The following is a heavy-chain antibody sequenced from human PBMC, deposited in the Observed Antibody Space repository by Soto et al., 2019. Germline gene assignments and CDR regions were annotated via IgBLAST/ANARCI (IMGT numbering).Heavy chain of an antibody. J-gene: IGHJ6*02. CDR1: GGTFSSYA. D-gene: IGHD5-12*01. CDR3: ASLSNLLYSGYVDYYYYGMDV. V-gene: IGHV1-69*13. Sequence: ASVKVSCKASGGTFSSYAISWVRQAPGHGLEWMGGIIPIFGTANYAQKFQGRVTITADESTSTAYMELSSLRSEDTAVYYCASLSNLLYSGYVDYYYYGMDVWGQGTTVRLL. CDR2: IIPIFGTA.